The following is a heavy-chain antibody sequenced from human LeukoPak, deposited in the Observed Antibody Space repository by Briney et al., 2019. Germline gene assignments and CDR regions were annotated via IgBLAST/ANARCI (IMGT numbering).Heavy chain of an antibody. Sequence: ASVTVSCKASGYTFTGYYMHWVRQAPGQGLEWMGWINPNSDFTNFAQNFQGRVTMTSDTSISTAYMELSRLRSDDTAIYYCARAISGGSPITASDYWGQGTLVTVSS. V-gene: IGHV1-2*02. CDR2: INPNSDFT. CDR3: ARAISGGSPITASDY. D-gene: IGHD2-15*01. CDR1: GYTFTGYY. J-gene: IGHJ4*02.